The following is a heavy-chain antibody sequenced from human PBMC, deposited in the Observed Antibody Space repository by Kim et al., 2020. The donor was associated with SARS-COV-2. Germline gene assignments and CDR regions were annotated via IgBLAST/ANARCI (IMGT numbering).Heavy chain of an antibody. Sequence: KYAGRVKLPRDNSASTAYMELSSLRSEDTAVYYCARDGRFGVSDAFDIWGQGTMVTVSS. V-gene: IGHV1-3*01. D-gene: IGHD3-10*01. CDR3: ARDGRFGVSDAFDI. J-gene: IGHJ3*02.